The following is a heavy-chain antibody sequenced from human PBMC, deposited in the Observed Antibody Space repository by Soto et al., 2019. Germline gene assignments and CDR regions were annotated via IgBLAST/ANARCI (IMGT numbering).Heavy chain of an antibody. CDR2: MNPNSGNT. V-gene: IGHV1-8*01. Sequence: ASVKVSCKASGYTFTSYDINWVRQATGQGLEWMGWMNPNSGNTGYAQKFQGRVTMTRNTSISTAYMELSSLRSEDTAVYYCARMQNYDFWSGYWPHYYYYYCMDVWGQGTTVTVSS. D-gene: IGHD3-3*01. J-gene: IGHJ6*02. CDR3: ARMQNYDFWSGYWPHYYYYYCMDV. CDR1: GYTFTSYD.